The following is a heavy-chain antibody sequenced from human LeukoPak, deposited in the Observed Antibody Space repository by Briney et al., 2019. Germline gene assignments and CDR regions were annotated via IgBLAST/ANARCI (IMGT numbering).Heavy chain of an antibody. CDR3: ARARTYYYGMDV. CDR1: GGTFSSYA. V-gene: IGHV1-69*13. CDR2: ITPIFGTA. Sequence: EASVKVSCKASGGTFSSYAISWVRQAPGQGLEWMGGITPIFGTANYAQKFQGRVTITADESTSTAYMELSSLRSEDTAVYYCARARTYYYGMDVWGQGTTVTVSS. J-gene: IGHJ6*02.